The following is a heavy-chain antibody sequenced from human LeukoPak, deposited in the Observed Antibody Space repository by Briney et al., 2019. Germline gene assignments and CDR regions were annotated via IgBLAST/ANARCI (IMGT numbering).Heavy chain of an antibody. CDR1: GFTVSTSY. V-gene: IGHV3-66*01. CDR2: MYRGGNDNT. D-gene: IGHD2-8*01. Sequence: GGSLRLSCAASGFTVSTSYMSWFRQAPGKGLNWVSIMYRGGNDNTFYADSVRGRFTISRDNSKNTLFLQMSSLRVEDTAVYYCVKDQWIDYWGQGVVVTVTS. CDR3: VKDQWIDY. J-gene: IGHJ4*02.